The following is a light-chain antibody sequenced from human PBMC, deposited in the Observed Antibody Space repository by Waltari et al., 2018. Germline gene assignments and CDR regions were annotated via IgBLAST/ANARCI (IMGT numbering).Light chain of an antibody. CDR3: SSYTTSGTWV. V-gene: IGLV2-14*03. CDR2: DVN. Sequence: QSALTQPASVSGSPGQSITISCTGTSSDVGGYNYFSWRQQHPGKAPILVIYDVNNRPSGVSNRFSGSKAGNTASLTISGLQTEDEADYYCSSYTTSGTWVFGGGTKLAVL. J-gene: IGLJ3*02. CDR1: SSDVGGYNY.